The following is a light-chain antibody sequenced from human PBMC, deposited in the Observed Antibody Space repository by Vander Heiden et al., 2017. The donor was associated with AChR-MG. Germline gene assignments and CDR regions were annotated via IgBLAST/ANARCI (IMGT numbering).Light chain of an antibody. CDR1: SSDVGGYNY. Sequence: QSALTQPPSVSGSPGQSITASCTGTSSDVGGYNYVSWYQQYPGKAPKVMIYDVTKRPSGVSYRFSGSKSGNTASLTISGLQPEVEADYYCTSFTGSSTLVFGGGTKVTVL. CDR2: DVT. J-gene: IGLJ2*01. CDR3: TSFTGSSTLV. V-gene: IGLV2-14*01.